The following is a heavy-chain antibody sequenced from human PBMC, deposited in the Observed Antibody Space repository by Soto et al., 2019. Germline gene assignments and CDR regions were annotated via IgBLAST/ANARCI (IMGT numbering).Heavy chain of an antibody. Sequence: QITLKESGPPLVKPTQTLTLTCTFSGFSLSTSGVGVGWIRQPPGKALEWLALIYWDDDKRDSPFLKSRLTITKDTSKNQVVLTMTNMDPVDTATYYCAPSPYSSSSYYFDYWGQGTLVTVSS. D-gene: IGHD6-6*01. CDR3: APSPYSSSSYYFDY. V-gene: IGHV2-5*02. CDR1: GFSLSTSGVG. CDR2: IYWDDDK. J-gene: IGHJ4*02.